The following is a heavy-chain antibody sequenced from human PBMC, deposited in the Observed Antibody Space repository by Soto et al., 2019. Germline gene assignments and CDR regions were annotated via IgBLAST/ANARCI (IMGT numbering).Heavy chain of an antibody. D-gene: IGHD3-22*01. J-gene: IGHJ6*02. CDR3: ARADRWLRSSRGMEV. Sequence: SETLSLTCTVSGGSISSGGYYWSWIRQHPGKGLEWIGYIYYSGSTYYNPSLKSRVTISVDTSKNQFSLKLSSVTAADTAVYYCARADRWLRSSRGMEVWGQGTKVTVSS. CDR1: GGSISSGGYY. CDR2: IYYSGST. V-gene: IGHV4-31*03.